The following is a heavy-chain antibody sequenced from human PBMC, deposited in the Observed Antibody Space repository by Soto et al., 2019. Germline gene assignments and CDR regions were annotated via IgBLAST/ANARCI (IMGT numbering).Heavy chain of an antibody. Sequence: EVQLLESGGGLVQPGGSLRLSCAASGFTFSSYAMSWVRQAPGKGLEWVSAISGSGGSTYYADSVKGRFTISRDNSKNTLYLQMNSLRAEDTAVYYCANRGYCSSTSCSKKPFDPWGQGTLVTVSS. D-gene: IGHD2-2*01. V-gene: IGHV3-23*01. J-gene: IGHJ5*02. CDR2: ISGSGGST. CDR1: GFTFSSYA. CDR3: ANRGYCSSTSCSKKPFDP.